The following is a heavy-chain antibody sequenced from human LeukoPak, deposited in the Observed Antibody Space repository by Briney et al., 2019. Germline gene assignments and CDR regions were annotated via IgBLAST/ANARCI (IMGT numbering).Heavy chain of an antibody. CDR2: IKSKTDGGTT. D-gene: IGHD2-21*02. V-gene: IGHV3-15*01. CDR1: GFTFSNAW. CDR3: TTDYVVVTAILDY. J-gene: IGHJ4*02. Sequence: GGSLRLSCAASGFTFSNAWMSWVRQAPGKGLEWVGRIKSKTDGGTTDYAAPVEGRFTISRDDSKNTLYLQMNSLKTEDTAVYYCTTDYVVVTAILDYWGQGTLVTVSS.